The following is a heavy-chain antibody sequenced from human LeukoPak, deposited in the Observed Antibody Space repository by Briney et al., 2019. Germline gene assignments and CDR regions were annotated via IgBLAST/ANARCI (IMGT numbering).Heavy chain of an antibody. D-gene: IGHD6-19*01. CDR3: AKVAVAAYQDYYYYMDV. V-gene: IGHV3-23*01. Sequence: PGGSLRVSCAASGFTFSSYAMSWVRQAPGKGLEWVSAISGSGGSTYYADSVKGRFTISRDNSKNTLYLQMNSLRAEDTAVYYCAKVAVAAYQDYYYYMDVWGKGTTVTVSS. CDR2: ISGSGGST. J-gene: IGHJ6*03. CDR1: GFTFSSYA.